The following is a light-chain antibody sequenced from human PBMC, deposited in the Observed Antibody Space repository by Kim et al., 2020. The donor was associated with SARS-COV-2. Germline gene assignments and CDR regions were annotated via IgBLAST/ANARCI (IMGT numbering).Light chain of an antibody. J-gene: IGLJ3*02. CDR2: EDN. CDR1: SRSIASNY. V-gene: IGLV6-57*01. CDR3: QSYDSSNWV. Sequence: GQTVTISCTRSSRSIASNYVQWYQQRPGSSPPTVIYEDNQRPSVVPDRFSGSIDSSSNSASLTISGLKTEYEADYYCQSYDSSNWVFGGGTKLTFL.